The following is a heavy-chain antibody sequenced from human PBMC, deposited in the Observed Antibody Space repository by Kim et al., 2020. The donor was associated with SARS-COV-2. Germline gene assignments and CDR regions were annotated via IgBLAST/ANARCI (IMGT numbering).Heavy chain of an antibody. J-gene: IGHJ5*02. CDR3: ARRASSGIYSYFDP. CDR1: GDSINNGGYY. CDR2: IYYSGST. V-gene: IGHV4-31*03. Sequence: SETLSLTCSVSGDSINNGGYYWSWIRQHQGKGLEGSGYIYYSGSTYYNPSLKSRVTISLDTSRNQFYLNLTSVTAADTAVYYCARRASSGIYSYFDPGGQGTLVTVSS. D-gene: IGHD5-18*01.